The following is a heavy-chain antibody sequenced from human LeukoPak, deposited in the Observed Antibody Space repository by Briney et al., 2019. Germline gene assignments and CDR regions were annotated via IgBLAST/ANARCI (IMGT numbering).Heavy chain of an antibody. J-gene: IGHJ4*02. V-gene: IGHV4-59*01. D-gene: IGHD5-12*01. CDR3: ARSRAYDYHFDN. CDR1: GVSISSYY. Sequence: SETLSLTCTVSGVSISSYYWSGIRQSPGKGLEWIGYIFYSGSTNYNPSLKSRVTISVDTSKNQFSLKLTSVTAADTAVYYCARSRAYDYHFDNWGQGTLVTVSS. CDR2: IFYSGST.